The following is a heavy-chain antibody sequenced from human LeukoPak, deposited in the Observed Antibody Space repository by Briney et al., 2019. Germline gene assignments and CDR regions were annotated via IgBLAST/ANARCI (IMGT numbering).Heavy chain of an antibody. D-gene: IGHD3-22*01. CDR3: AKVKYYDSSGYQDNLFDY. V-gene: IGHV3-30*18. Sequence: PGRSLRLSCAASGFTFSSYGMHWVRQAPGKGLGWVAVISYDGSNKYYADSVKGRFTISRDNSKNTLYLQMNSLRAEDTAAYYCAKVKYYDSSGYQDNLFDYWGQGTLVTVSS. CDR1: GFTFSSYG. CDR2: ISYDGSNK. J-gene: IGHJ4*02.